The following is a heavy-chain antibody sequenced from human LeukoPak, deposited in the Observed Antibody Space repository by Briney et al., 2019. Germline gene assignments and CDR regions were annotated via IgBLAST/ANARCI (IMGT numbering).Heavy chain of an antibody. J-gene: IGHJ4*02. D-gene: IGHD3-22*01. V-gene: IGHV4-4*02. CDR3: ARAGVVIPNFDY. CDR2: IYHSGST. CDR1: GGSISSSNW. Sequence: PSETLSLTCAVSGGSISSSNWWSWVRQPPGKGLEWIEEIYHSGSTNYNPSLKSRVTISVDKSKNQFSLKLSSVTAADTAVYYCARAGVVIPNFDYWGQGTLVTVSS.